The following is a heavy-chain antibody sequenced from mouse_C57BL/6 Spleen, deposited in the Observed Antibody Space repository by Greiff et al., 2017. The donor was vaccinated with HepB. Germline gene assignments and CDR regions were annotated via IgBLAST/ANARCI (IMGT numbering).Heavy chain of an antibody. V-gene: IGHV5-17*01. Sequence: DVMLVESGGGLVKPGGSLKLSCAASGFTFSDYGMHWVRQAPEKGLEWVAYISSGSSTIYYADTVKGRCTISRDNAKNTLFLQMTSLRSEDTAMYDCARGLELAYWGQGTLVTVSA. J-gene: IGHJ3*01. CDR3: ARGLELAY. D-gene: IGHD2-4*01. CDR2: ISSGSSTI. CDR1: GFTFSDYG.